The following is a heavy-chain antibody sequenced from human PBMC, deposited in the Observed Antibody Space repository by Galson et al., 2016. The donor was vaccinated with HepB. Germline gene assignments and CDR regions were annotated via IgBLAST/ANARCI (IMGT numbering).Heavy chain of an antibody. D-gene: IGHD1-26*01. V-gene: IGHV5-51*01. CDR2: IYPGDSDT. J-gene: IGHJ5*01. CDR1: GYSFPTSW. CDR3: ARQVGANWIDS. Sequence: QSGAEVKKPGESLKISCKGSGYSFPTSWIGWVRQKPGKGLEWMGIIYPGDSDTRYSPPFQGQVTISADRSINTAYLQWSSLRASDSGMYYCARQVGANWIDSWGQGTLVTVSS.